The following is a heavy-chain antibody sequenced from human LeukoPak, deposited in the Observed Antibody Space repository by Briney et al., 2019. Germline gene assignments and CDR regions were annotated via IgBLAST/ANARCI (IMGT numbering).Heavy chain of an antibody. CDR3: AKCDLRSGWYNDY. J-gene: IGHJ4*02. Sequence: GGSLRLSCVASGFTFSTYGMHWVRQAPGKGLDCVAVISHDGSQKYYADSEKGRFTISRDNSKNTLYLQMNSLRAEDTAVYYCAKCDLRSGWYNDYWGQGTLVTVPS. CDR1: GFTFSTYG. V-gene: IGHV3-30*18. CDR2: ISHDGSQK. D-gene: IGHD6-19*01.